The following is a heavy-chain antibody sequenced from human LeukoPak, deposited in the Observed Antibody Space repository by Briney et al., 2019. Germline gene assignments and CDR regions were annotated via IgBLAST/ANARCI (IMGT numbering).Heavy chain of an antibody. V-gene: IGHV4-59*01. CDR3: AREYPTAGIVDY. CDR2: IYYSGST. Sequence: SETLSLTCTVSGGSISSYYWSWIRQPPGKGLEWIGYIYYSGSTNYNPSLKSRVTISVDTSKNQFSLKLSSVTAADTAVYYCAREYPTAGIVDYWGQGTLVTVSS. CDR1: GGSISSYY. D-gene: IGHD1-1*01. J-gene: IGHJ4*02.